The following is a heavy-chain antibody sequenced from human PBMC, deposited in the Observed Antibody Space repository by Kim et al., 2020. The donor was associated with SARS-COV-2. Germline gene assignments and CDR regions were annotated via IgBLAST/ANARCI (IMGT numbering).Heavy chain of an antibody. CDR3: ARVRVVVSAARNWFDP. D-gene: IGHD2-2*01. J-gene: IGHJ5*02. V-gene: IGHV4-31*02. Sequence: PALKSRVTISVDTSKNQFSLKLSSVTAADTAVYYCARVRVVVSAARNWFDPWGQGTLVTVSS.